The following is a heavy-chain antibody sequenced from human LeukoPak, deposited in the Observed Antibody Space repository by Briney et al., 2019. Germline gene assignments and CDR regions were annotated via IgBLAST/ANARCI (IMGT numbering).Heavy chain of an antibody. CDR2: IYAGGTT. CDR1: GFTVTNNY. Sequence: GGSLRLSCAASGFTVTNNYMSWVRQAAGKGLEWVSVIYAGGTTSYADSVKGRFTISRDSSKNTLYLQMNSLRAEDTAVYYCAREGYASGTRYGMDVWGQGTTVTVSS. V-gene: IGHV3-66*01. J-gene: IGHJ6*02. CDR3: AREGYASGTRYGMDV. D-gene: IGHD3-10*01.